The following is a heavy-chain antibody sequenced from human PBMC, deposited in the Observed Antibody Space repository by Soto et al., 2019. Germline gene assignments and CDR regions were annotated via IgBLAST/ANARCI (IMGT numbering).Heavy chain of an antibody. Sequence: PSETLSLTCAVSGGSISSGGYSWSWIRQPPGKGLEWIGYIYHSGSTYYNPSLKSRVTISVDRSKNQFSLKLSSVTAADTAVYYCASYGSGSYYKGNWFDPWGQGTLVTVSS. CDR3: ASYGSGSYYKGNWFDP. D-gene: IGHD3-10*01. V-gene: IGHV4-30-2*01. CDR2: IYHSGST. CDR1: GGSISSGGYS. J-gene: IGHJ5*02.